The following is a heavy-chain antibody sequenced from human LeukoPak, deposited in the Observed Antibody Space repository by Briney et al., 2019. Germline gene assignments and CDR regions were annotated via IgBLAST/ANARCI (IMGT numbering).Heavy chain of an antibody. CDR2: ISIDGGNK. D-gene: IGHD6-13*01. CDR1: GFSFRTYT. J-gene: IGHJ4*02. Sequence: GGSLRLSCVTSGFSFRTYTMHGVPHPPRGGVEWVALISIDGGNKLYPDSVRRRFTTSRDDSKNTLYLQMDSLRDEDTAVYYCARALFGNSWYSAYWGQGTLLTVSS. V-gene: IGHV3-30*14. CDR3: ARALFGNSWYSAY.